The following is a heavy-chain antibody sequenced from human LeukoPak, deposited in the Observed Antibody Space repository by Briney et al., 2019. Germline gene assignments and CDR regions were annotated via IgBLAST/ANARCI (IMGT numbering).Heavy chain of an antibody. D-gene: IGHD3-9*01. J-gene: IGHJ4*02. CDR1: GYTFTSYG. CDR2: NSANNGNT. Sequence: ASVKVSCKASGYTFTSYGIIWVRRAPGQGLEWMGWNSANNGNTNYAQNLQGRVSMTTDTSTSTAYMELRSLRSDDTAVYYCARDEDTDILTGYERFDYWGQGTLVTVSS. CDR3: ARDEDTDILTGYERFDY. V-gene: IGHV1-18*01.